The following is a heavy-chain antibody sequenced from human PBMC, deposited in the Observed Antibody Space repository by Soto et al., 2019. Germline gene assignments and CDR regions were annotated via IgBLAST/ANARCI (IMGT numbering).Heavy chain of an antibody. Sequence: GGSLRLSCAASGFTFSRYWMNWVRQAPGEGLEWVANIKQDGTEKNYVDSVKGRFTISRDNARKSLYLQVDSLRAEDTAVYFCARGDTPMIIGMDSFDIWGQGTMVTVSS. J-gene: IGHJ3*02. CDR2: IKQDGTEK. CDR3: ARGDTPMIIGMDSFDI. V-gene: IGHV3-7*01. D-gene: IGHD5-18*01. CDR1: GFTFSRYW.